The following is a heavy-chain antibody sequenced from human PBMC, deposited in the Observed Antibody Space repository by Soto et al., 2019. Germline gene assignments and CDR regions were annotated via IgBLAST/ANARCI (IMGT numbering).Heavy chain of an antibody. CDR1: GASITSGAFS. CDR2: IFHSGRS. CDR3: ARANYDFLTRYPGYFYGMDV. D-gene: IGHD3-9*01. V-gene: IGHV4-30-4*01. J-gene: IGHJ6*02. Sequence: QVQLQESGPGLVEPSQTLSLTCTVSGASITSGAFSWSWIRQPPGKGLEWIGYIFHSGRSYYNPSLERRTRISLDTSKNQSSLKLSSVTAADTAMYYCARANYDFLTRYPGYFYGMDVWGLGTTVTVSS.